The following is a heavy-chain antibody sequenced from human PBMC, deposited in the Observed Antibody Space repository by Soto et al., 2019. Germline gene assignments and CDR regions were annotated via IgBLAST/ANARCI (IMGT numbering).Heavy chain of an antibody. Sequence: QVQLVQSGGEVKKPGASVKVSCKPSGYSFTTYGISWVRQAPGQWLEWMGWISAYNGNTNYAQKLQDRVTITTDTSKSTAYMELRSLRSDDTAVYYCAREDPAPYYSYGMDVWGEGSTVTVSS. CDR3: AREDPAPYYSYGMDV. CDR1: GYSFTTYG. V-gene: IGHV1-18*01. J-gene: IGHJ6*04. CDR2: ISAYNGNT.